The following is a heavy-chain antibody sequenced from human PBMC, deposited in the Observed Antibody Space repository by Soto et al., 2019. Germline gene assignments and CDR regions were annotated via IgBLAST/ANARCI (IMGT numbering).Heavy chain of an antibody. Sequence: VQLVESGGGLVQPGGSLRLSCAASGFTFSSYWMHWVRQAPGKGLVWVSRINSDGSSTSYADSVKGRFTISRDNAKNTLYLQMNSLRAEDTAVYYCAGWGESSGYYNFDYWGQGTLVTVSS. CDR1: GFTFSSYW. CDR3: AGWGESSGYYNFDY. J-gene: IGHJ4*02. D-gene: IGHD3-22*01. CDR2: INSDGSST. V-gene: IGHV3-74*01.